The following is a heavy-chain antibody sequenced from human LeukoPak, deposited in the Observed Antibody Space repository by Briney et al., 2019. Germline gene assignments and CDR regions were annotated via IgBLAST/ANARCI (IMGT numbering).Heavy chain of an antibody. CDR3: ARGVTYSGSWSYYYYGMDV. J-gene: IGHJ6*02. Sequence: GRSLRLSCAASGFTFSSYAMHWVRQAPGKGLEWVAVISYDGSNKYYADSVKGRFTISRDNSKNTLYLQMNSLRAEDTAVYYCARGVTYSGSWSYYYYGMDVRGQGTTVTVSS. CDR2: ISYDGSNK. CDR1: GFTFSSYA. D-gene: IGHD6-13*01. V-gene: IGHV3-30-3*01.